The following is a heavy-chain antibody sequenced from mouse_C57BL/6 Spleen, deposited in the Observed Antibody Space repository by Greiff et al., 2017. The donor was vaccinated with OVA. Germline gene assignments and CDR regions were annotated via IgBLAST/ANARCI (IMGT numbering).Heavy chain of an antibody. Sequence: EVKLVESGAELVKPGASVKLSCTASGFNIKDYYMHWVKQRTEQGLEWIGRIDPEDGETKYAPKFQGKATITADTSSNTAYLQLSSLTSEDTAVYYCASLTTVVATNFDVWGTGTTVTVSS. CDR2: IDPEDGET. V-gene: IGHV14-2*01. CDR1: GFNIKDYY. CDR3: ASLTTVVATNFDV. D-gene: IGHD1-1*01. J-gene: IGHJ1*03.